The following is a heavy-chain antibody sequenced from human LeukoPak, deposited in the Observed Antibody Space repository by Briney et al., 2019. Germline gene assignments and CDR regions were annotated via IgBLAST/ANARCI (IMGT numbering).Heavy chain of an antibody. CDR2: IYYSGST. CDR3: ARYGDYYYYYMDV. D-gene: IGHD4-17*01. V-gene: IGHV4-59*12. CDR1: GGSISSYY. Sequence: PSETLSLTCTVSGGSISSYYWSWIRQPPGKGLEWIGCIYYSGSTNYNPSFKSRVTISVDTSKNQFSLKLSSVTAADTAVYYCARYGDYYYYYMDVWGKGTTVTISS. J-gene: IGHJ6*03.